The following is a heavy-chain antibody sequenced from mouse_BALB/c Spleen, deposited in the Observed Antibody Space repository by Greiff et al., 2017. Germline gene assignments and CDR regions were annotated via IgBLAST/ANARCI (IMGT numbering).Heavy chain of an antibody. CDR3: RSHYDGVSDY. V-gene: IGHV1S81*02. D-gene: IGHD1-2*01. CDR2: INPSNGGT. CDR1: GYTFTSYY. Sequence: QVQLQQSGADLVKPGASVKLSCTASGYTFTSYYMYWVKQRPGQGLEWIGAINPSNGGTNFNEKFKSKATLTVDKSSSTAYMQHSSLTSEDSAVYYGRSHYDGVSDYWGQGTSVTVSS. J-gene: IGHJ4*01.